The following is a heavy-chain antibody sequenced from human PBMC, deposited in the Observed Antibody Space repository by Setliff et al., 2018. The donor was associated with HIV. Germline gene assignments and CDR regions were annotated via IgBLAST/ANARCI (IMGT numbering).Heavy chain of an antibody. CDR3: ARTKGGSKHGSFWDS. CDR1: GDSINTDGLY. CDR2: IHYNGIT. Sequence: SETLSLTCTVSGDSINTDGLYWTWIRQHPATGLEWIGYIHYNGITYYNPSLESRVSISVDLSKDQFSLKLNSVTVADTAVYYCARTKGGSKHGSFWDSWGQGILVTVSS. D-gene: IGHD3-10*01. J-gene: IGHJ5*02. V-gene: IGHV4-31*03.